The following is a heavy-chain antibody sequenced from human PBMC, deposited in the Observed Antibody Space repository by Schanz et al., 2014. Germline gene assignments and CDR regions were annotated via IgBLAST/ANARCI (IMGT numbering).Heavy chain of an antibody. CDR3: AKYRGYYRVSGSYRELEY. D-gene: IGHD3-10*01. Sequence: EVQLVQSGGGLVQPGGSLRLSCTASGFTFSSYSMNWVRQAPGKGLEWVSAISGSGGSTYYADSVKGRFTISRDNAKSSLYLQMNSLRVEDTAVYYCAKYRGYYRVSGSYRELEYWGQGTLVTVAS. CDR1: GFTFSSYS. V-gene: IGHV3-21*04. J-gene: IGHJ4*02. CDR2: ISGSGGST.